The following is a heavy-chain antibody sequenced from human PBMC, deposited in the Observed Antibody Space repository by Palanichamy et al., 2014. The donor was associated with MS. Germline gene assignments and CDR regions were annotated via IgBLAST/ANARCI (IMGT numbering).Heavy chain of an antibody. CDR2: IYSGGST. D-gene: IGHD4/OR15-4a*01. CDR3: AREGANDYFYYGLDV. CDR1: GFTVSSNY. V-gene: IGHV3-53*01. J-gene: IGHJ6*02. Sequence: EVQLVESGGGLIQPGGSLRVSCAASGFTVSSNYMSWVRQAPGKGLEWVSVIYSGGSTYYADSVKGRFTISRDNSKNTLYLQMNSLRAEDTAVYYCAREGANDYFYYGLDVWGQGTTVTVSS.